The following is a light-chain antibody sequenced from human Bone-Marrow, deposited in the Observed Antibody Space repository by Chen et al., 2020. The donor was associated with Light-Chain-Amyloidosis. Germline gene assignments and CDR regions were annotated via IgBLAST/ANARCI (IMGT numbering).Light chain of an antibody. CDR1: QTISSNY. CDR2: GSS. V-gene: IGKV3-20*01. CDR3: QQYGTSPLT. J-gene: IGKJ4*01. Sequence: EIVLTQSPGTLSLSPGEGANLSCRASQTISSNYLTWYQQKVGQAPRLLIYGSSSRATGIPDRFTGSWSGTDFTLTINRLEPEDFAMDYCQQYGTSPLTFGGGTKVEIK.